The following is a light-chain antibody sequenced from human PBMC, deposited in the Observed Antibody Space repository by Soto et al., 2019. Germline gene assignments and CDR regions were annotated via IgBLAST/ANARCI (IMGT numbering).Light chain of an antibody. Sequence: EIVLTQSPGTLSLSPGERATLSCRASQSVTSDYLAWYQHKPGQAPRLLIYGASSRATGIPDRFSGSGSGTDFTLTISRLEPEDFAVYYCQQYGRSPRTFG. CDR2: GAS. V-gene: IGKV3-20*01. CDR3: QQYGRSPRT. J-gene: IGKJ1*01. CDR1: QSVTSDY.